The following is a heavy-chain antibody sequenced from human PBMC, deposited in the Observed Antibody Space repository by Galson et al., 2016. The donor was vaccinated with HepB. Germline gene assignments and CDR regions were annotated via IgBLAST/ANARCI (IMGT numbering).Heavy chain of an antibody. V-gene: IGHV3-53*01. CDR3: ARGGSSNRQYGMDV. Sequence: SLRLSCAASGFTVNSNYMSWVRQAPGKGLEWVSVIYSGGSTYYAGSAKGRFTISRDNSKNTLYLQMNSLRGEDTAVYYCARGGSSNRQYGMDVWGQGTTVTVSS. CDR1: GFTVNSNY. CDR2: IYSGGST. D-gene: IGHD3-10*01. J-gene: IGHJ6*02.